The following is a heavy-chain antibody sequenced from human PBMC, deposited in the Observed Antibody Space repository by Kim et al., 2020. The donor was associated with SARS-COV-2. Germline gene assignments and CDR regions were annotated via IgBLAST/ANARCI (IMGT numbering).Heavy chain of an antibody. V-gene: IGHV3-30-3*02. CDR2: ISYSGTNK. J-gene: IGHJ4*02. D-gene: IGHD6-19*01. CDR3: AKNLANSSGCHYDY. CDR1: GFTFSSYA. Sequence: GGSLRLSCAASGFTFSSYALRWVRQAPGKGLEWVSAISYSGTNKYYADSVKGRFTISRDNSKNTLYLQMNSLRTEDTALYYCAKNLANSSGCHYDYCGEG.